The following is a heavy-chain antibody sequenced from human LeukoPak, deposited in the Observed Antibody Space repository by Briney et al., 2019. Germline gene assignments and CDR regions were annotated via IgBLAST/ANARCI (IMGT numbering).Heavy chain of an antibody. J-gene: IGHJ4*02. V-gene: IGHV3-21*04. CDR3: AKPLTGRRSFDC. D-gene: IGHD3-10*01. CDR1: GFTFSSYS. Sequence: GGSLRLSCAASGFTFSSYSMNWVRQAPGKGLEWVSSISSSSSYIYYADSVKGRFTISRDNSQNTLYLQMNSLRAEDTAVYYCAKPLTGRRSFDCWGQGALVTVSS. CDR2: ISSSSSYI.